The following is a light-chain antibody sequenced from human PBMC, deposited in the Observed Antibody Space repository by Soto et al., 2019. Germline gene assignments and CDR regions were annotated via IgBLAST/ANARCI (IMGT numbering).Light chain of an antibody. CDR3: QQYYVGPPT. Sequence: DIMMTQSPDSLAVSLGERATINRKSSQSVLYTSNNKNYLAWYQQKPGQSPKLLIYWASTRESGVPDRFSGSGSGTDFTLSISGLQAEDVAVYYCQQYYVGPPTFGQGTKVDIK. V-gene: IGKV4-1*01. CDR2: WAS. CDR1: QSVLYTSNNKNY. J-gene: IGKJ1*01.